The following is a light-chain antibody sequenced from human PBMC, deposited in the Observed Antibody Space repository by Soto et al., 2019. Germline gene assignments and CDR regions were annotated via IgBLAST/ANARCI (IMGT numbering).Light chain of an antibody. CDR1: QSVLYNSNNKNY. CDR2: WAS. CDR3: QQYYITPYT. V-gene: IGKV4-1*01. Sequence: DIVMTQSPDSLAVSLGERATINCKSSQSVLYNSNNKNYLAWYQQKPGQPPKLLIYWASTRESGVPDRFGGSGSGTDFTLTISSLQADDVAVYYCQQYYITPYTFGQGTKLEIK. J-gene: IGKJ2*01.